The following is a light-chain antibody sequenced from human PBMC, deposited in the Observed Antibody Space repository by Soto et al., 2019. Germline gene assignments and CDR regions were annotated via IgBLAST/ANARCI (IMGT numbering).Light chain of an antibody. Sequence: EIVMTQTPLSLSVTPGQPASISCKSSQSLLHSDGKNYLYWYLQKPGQSPQLLIYEASNRLSGVTDRFSGGGSGTDFTLKISRVEAEDVGIYYCMQSVKVFTFGPGTKVDIK. CDR1: QSLLHSDGKNY. CDR2: EAS. CDR3: MQSVKVFT. J-gene: IGKJ3*01. V-gene: IGKV2D-29*02.